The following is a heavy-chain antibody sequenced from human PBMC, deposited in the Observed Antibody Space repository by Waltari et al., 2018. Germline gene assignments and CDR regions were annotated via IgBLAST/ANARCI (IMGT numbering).Heavy chain of an antibody. D-gene: IGHD7-27*01. CDR2: ISGAGGII. CDR3: ARGSGVDS. CDR1: GFTFSPYV. V-gene: IGHV3-23*01. J-gene: IGHJ4*02. Sequence: EVQLLEYGGGLVQPGGSLRLSCAASGFTFSPYVMNWVRQAPGKGLEWVSSISGAGGIINYADSVNGRFTISRDNSKNTLYLQMKSLRVDDTAVYYCARGSGVDSWGQGTLVSISS.